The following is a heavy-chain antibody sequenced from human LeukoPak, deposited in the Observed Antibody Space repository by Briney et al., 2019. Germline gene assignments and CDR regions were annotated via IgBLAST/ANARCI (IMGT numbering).Heavy chain of an antibody. J-gene: IGHJ4*02. CDR3: ASRVGSGYYRDY. CDR2: IYYSGST. V-gene: IGHV4-39*01. D-gene: IGHD3-22*01. CDR1: GGSISSSSYY. Sequence: ASETLSLTCTVSGGSISSSSYYWGWIRQPPGKGLEWIGSIYYSGSTYYNPSLKSRVTISVDTSKNQFSLKLSSVTAADTAVYYCASRVGSGYYRDYWGQGTLVTVSS.